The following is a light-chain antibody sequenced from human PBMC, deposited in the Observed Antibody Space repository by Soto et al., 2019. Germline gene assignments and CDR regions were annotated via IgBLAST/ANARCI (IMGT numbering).Light chain of an antibody. CDR3: QQYNSYSWT. CDR2: DAS. V-gene: IGKV1-5*01. Sequence: DIEMTQSRSSLSASVVDRVTITCQASQDISSYLNWYQQKPGKAPKLLIYDASTLESGVPSRFSGSRSGTEFTLTISSLQPDDFATYYCQQYNSYSWTFCQGTK. J-gene: IGKJ1*01. CDR1: QDISSY.